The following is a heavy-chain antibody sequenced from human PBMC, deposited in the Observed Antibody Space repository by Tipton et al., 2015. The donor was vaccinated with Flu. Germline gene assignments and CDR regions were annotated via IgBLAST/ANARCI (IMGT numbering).Heavy chain of an antibody. CDR3: ARDPAAGEFDY. CDR2: ISAYNGNT. J-gene: IGHJ4*02. D-gene: IGHD6-13*01. CDR1: GYSFINYG. V-gene: IGHV1-18*04. Sequence: QVQLVQSGAEMKKPRASVKVSCRTSGYSFINYGISWVRQAPGQGLEWMGWISAYNGNTNYAQSLQGRVTLTTDTSTSTAYMELRSLRFADTAVYYCARDPAAGEFDYWGQGTLVAVSS.